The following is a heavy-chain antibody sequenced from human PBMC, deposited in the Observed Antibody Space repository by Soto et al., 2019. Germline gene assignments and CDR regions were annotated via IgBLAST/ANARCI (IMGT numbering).Heavy chain of an antibody. CDR1: GYTFNTYC. CDR2: ISTYNGNT. CDR3: ARDTSNYFDF. J-gene: IGHJ4*02. V-gene: IGHV1-18*01. D-gene: IGHD2-2*01. Sequence: ASVKVSCKTSGYTFNTYCISWLRQAPGQGLEWIGWISTYNGNTNYVPKFQGRITMTTDTSTSTAYMELRSLRSDDTALYFCARDTSNYFDFWGQGTPVNVSS.